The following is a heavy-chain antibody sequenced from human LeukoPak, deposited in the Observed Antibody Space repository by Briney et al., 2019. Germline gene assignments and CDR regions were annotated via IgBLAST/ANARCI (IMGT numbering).Heavy chain of an antibody. D-gene: IGHD7-27*01. CDR1: GGSFSPYY. J-gene: IGHJ4*01. CDR3: VRSGVETSGRDY. V-gene: IGHV4-34*01. CDR2: ISHSGST. Sequence: PSETLSLTCAVYGGSFSPYYWNWIRQPPGKGLEWIAEISHSGSTRYNPSLKSRVTISVDTSKNQFSLKVSSVTAADTAVYYCVRSGVETSGRDYWGHGTLVTVSS.